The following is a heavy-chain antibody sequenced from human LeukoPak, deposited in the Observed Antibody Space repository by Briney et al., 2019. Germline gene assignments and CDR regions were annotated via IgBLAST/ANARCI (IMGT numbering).Heavy chain of an antibody. J-gene: IGHJ6*02. D-gene: IGHD3-10*01. CDR2: VYDSQIS. CDR1: GGSISAYD. Sequence: SETLSLTCTVSGGSISAYDWSWIRQPPGKGLEWIGNVYDSQISSYNPSLKSRVTISLDTSQNQLSLDLSSVTAADTAVYYCARHSLVFYGSGSYFLNSMDVWGQGTTVTVSS. CDR3: ARHSLVFYGSGSYFLNSMDV. V-gene: IGHV4-59*08.